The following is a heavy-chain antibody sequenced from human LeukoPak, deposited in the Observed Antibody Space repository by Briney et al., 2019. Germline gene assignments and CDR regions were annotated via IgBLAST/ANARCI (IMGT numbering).Heavy chain of an antibody. D-gene: IGHD3-10*01. CDR1: GFTFSSYA. Sequence: GGSLRLSCAASGFTFSSYAMDWVRQAPGKGLEWVAVISYDGSNKYYADSVKGRFTISRDNSKNTLYLQMNSLRAEDTAVYYCAKDSLLWFGELWYYYGMDVWGQGTTVTVSS. J-gene: IGHJ6*02. CDR3: AKDSLLWFGELWYYYGMDV. V-gene: IGHV3-30*04. CDR2: ISYDGSNK.